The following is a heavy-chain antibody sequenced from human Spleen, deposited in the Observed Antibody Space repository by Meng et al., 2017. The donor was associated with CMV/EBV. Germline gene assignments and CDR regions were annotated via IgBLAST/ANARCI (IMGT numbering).Heavy chain of an antibody. J-gene: IGHJ4*02. V-gene: IGHV3-23*01. D-gene: IGHD3-22*01. CDR2: ISAGGVST. CDR1: GFTFSSYA. CDR3: AKATNADYYYDSSGSYDH. Sequence: GESLKNSCAASGFTFSSYAMTWVRQAPGKGLEWVSVISAGGVSTYYADSVKGRFIISRDNSKNTLYLQMNSLRAEDAAMYYCAKATNADYYYDSSGSYDHWGQGTLVTVS.